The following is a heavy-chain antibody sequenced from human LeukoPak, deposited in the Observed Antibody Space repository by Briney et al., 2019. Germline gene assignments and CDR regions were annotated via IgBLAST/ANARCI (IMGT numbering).Heavy chain of an antibody. Sequence: GGSLRLSCAASGFTVSSNYMSGVRQAPGKGLEAVSVIYSSGSTYYADSVKGRFTISRDNSKNTLYLQKNSLRAEDTAVYYCARREPSGRYYINWGQGTLVTVSS. V-gene: IGHV3-53*01. CDR1: GFTVSSNY. CDR3: ARREPSGRYYIN. CDR2: IYSSGST. J-gene: IGHJ4*02. D-gene: IGHD1-26*01.